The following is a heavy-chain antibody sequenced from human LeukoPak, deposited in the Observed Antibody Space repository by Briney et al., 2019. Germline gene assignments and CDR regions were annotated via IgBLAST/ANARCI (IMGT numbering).Heavy chain of an antibody. CDR1: GFTFNRFY. CDR3: SKGYSGLLIYALDV. CDR2: TRNKVNSDTT. J-gene: IGHJ3*01. D-gene: IGHD1-26*01. V-gene: IGHV3-72*01. Sequence: AGGSLRLSCSASGFTFNRFYLHWVRQAPGKGPEWIGRTRNKVNSDTTEYPASVKGRFSISRDDSKNSLFLQMNSLRPEDTAVYYCSKGYSGLLIYALDVWGQGTRVTVSS.